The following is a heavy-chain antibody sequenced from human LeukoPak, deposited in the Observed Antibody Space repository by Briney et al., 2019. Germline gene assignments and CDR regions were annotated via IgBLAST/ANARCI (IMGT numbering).Heavy chain of an antibody. CDR2: ISYDGSNK. CDR3: ARGRAAAGEHGPHDY. V-gene: IGHV3-30*04. D-gene: IGHD6-13*01. CDR1: GFTFSSYA. J-gene: IGHJ4*02. Sequence: GGSLRLSCPASGFTFSSYAMHWVRQAPGKGLEWVAVISYDGSNKYYADSVKGRFTISRDNSKNTLYLQMNSLRAEDTAVYYCARGRAAAGEHGPHDYWGQGTLVTVSS.